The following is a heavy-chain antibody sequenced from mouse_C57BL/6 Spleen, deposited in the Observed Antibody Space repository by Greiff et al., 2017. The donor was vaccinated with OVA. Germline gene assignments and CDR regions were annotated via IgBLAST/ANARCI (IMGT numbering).Heavy chain of an antibody. J-gene: IGHJ4*01. V-gene: IGHV5-6*01. CDR1: GFTFSSYG. CDR2: ISSGGSYT. CDR3: ARPWASYYAMDY. Sequence: EVMLVESGGDLVKPGGSLKLSCAASGFTFSSYGMSWVRQTPDKRLEWVATISSGGSYTYYPDSVKGRFTISRDNAKNTLYLQMSSLKSEDTAMYYCARPWASYYAMDYWGQGTSVTVSS. D-gene: IGHD4-1*01.